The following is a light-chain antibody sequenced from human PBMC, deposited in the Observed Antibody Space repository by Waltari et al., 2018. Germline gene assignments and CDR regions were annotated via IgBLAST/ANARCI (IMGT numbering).Light chain of an antibody. CDR3: CSYNDGPYV. J-gene: IGLJ1*01. CDR1: SSDVGTYNL. CDR2: EIT. Sequence: QSALTQPASVSGSPGQSITISCTGTSSDVGTYNLVSWYQQHQGKAPKLIIDEITKRPSGVSIRFSASRSANTASLTISELQAEDDSDYYCCSYNDGPYVFGTGTKVTVL. V-gene: IGLV2-23*02.